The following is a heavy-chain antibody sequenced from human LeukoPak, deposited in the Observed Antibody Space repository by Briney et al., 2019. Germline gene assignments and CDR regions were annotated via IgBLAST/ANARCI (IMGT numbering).Heavy chain of an antibody. D-gene: IGHD4-23*01. CDR1: RFDFNTYW. J-gene: IGHJ4*02. CDR3: ASRPFETTVVPWDFY. V-gene: IGHV5-51*01. Sequence: GESLQISCKRSRFDFNTYWLTWVRQLPGKGLEWMGTIRPMNSDVRYSPSFQGQVTISADRSINTAYLQWSSLTASDTAMYYCASRPFETTVVPWDFYWGQGTQVTVSS. CDR2: IRPMNSDV.